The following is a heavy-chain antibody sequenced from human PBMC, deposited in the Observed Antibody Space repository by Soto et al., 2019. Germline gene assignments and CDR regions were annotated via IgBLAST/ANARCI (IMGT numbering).Heavy chain of an antibody. D-gene: IGHD3-22*01. Sequence: GGSLRLSCAASGFPFSSYAMSLVRQSPGKGLEWVSAISGSGGSTYYADSVKGRFTISRDNSKNTLYLKMNRLRAEDTAVYYCAKNPITMLGGPWFDPWGQGTLVPVSS. J-gene: IGHJ5*02. V-gene: IGHV3-23*01. CDR2: ISGSGGST. CDR3: AKNPITMLGGPWFDP. CDR1: GFPFSSYA.